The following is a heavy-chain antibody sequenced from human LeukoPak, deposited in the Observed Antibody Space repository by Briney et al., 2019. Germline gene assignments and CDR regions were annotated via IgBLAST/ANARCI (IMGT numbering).Heavy chain of an antibody. D-gene: IGHD2-21*02. Sequence: ASVKVSCKASGYTFTSYGISWVRQAPGQGREWMGWISAYNGNTNYAQKLQGRVTMTTDTSTSTAYMELRSLRSDDTAVYYCARTHPRVVVVTAPDYFDYWGQGTLVTVSS. CDR2: ISAYNGNT. V-gene: IGHV1-18*01. CDR1: GYTFTSYG. J-gene: IGHJ4*02. CDR3: ARTHPRVVVVTAPDYFDY.